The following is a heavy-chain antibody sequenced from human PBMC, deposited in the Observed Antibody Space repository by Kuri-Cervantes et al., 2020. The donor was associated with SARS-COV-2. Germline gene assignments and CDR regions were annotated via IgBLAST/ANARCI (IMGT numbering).Heavy chain of an antibody. CDR3: AKDKGFGELFFDY. CDR1: GFTFNNYA. J-gene: IGHJ4*02. D-gene: IGHD3-10*01. V-gene: IGHV3-23*01. Sequence: GGSLRLSCTASGFTFNNYAMRWVRQAPGKGLEWVSGISGDGDRADYADSVKGRFTISRDNSKNMLYLQMNILRAEDTAVYYCAKDKGFGELFFDYWGQGTLVTVSS. CDR2: ISGDGDRA.